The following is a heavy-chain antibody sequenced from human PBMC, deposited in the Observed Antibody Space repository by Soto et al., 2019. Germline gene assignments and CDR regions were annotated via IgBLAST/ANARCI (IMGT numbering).Heavy chain of an antibody. Sequence: SETLSLTCAVSGDSISSGYYWAWIRQPPGKGLEWIGSIYHSGTTYYNPSLKSRVTISVDTPKNQFSLKLRSVTAADTAVYYCASLPSRHLVDYWGQGPLFT. CDR3: ASLPSRHLVDY. D-gene: IGHD3-3*02. CDR2: IYHSGTT. CDR1: GDSISSGYY. V-gene: IGHV4-38-2*01. J-gene: IGHJ4*02.